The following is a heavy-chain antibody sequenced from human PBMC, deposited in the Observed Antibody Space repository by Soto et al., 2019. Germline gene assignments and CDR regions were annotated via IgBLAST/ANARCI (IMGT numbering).Heavy chain of an antibody. CDR2: IYDNGST. V-gene: IGHV4-31*03. Sequence: QVPLQESGPGLVKPSQTLSLTCNVSGGSISGGRYYWNWSRQHPGKGLEWIGNIYDNGSTYYNPSLKSRVIISEDTSKTQFSLRLSSVTAAETAVYYCTRDRGFGMDVWGQGTTVTVSS. CDR1: GGSISGGRYY. CDR3: TRDRGFGMDV. J-gene: IGHJ6*02.